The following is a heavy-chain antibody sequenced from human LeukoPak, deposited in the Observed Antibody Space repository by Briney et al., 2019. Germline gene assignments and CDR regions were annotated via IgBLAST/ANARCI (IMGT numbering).Heavy chain of an antibody. CDR3: VRDNDGDGDY. CDR1: GGTFSSYA. Sequence: SVKVSCKASGGTFSSYAISWVRQAPGQGLEWMGRITPILGIANYAQKFQGRVTITADKSTSTAYMELSSLRSEDTAVYYCVRDNDGDGDYWGQGTLVTVSS. V-gene: IGHV1-69*04. J-gene: IGHJ4*02. CDR2: ITPILGIA. D-gene: IGHD7-27*01.